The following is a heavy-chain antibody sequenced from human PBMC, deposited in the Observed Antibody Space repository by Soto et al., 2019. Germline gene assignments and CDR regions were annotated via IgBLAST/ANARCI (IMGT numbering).Heavy chain of an antibody. V-gene: IGHV3-74*01. D-gene: IGHD3-10*01. CDR1: GFTFSNYW. J-gene: IGHJ4*02. Sequence: EVQLVESGGGLVQPGGSLRLSCAASGFTFSNYWMHWVRQAPGKGLVWVSGINNDNSISYADSVKGRFTISRDNAKNTLYLPMHTLRVEDTAVYYCASSVYGSGDGNAYWGQGTLVSVSS. CDR2: INNDNSI. CDR3: ASSVYGSGDGNAY.